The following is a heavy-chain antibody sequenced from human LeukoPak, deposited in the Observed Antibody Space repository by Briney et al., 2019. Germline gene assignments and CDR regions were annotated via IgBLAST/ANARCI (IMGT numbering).Heavy chain of an antibody. CDR2: INHSGST. J-gene: IGHJ4*02. Sequence: SSDTLSLTCAVYGGSLRGYYWSGIRQPPGKGREGSGEINHSGSTNHNPSRNTRVTISVDTSKPQFSLKLSSVTAADTAVYYCARLSGYSYGKGYFDYWGQGTLVTASS. V-gene: IGHV4-34*01. CDR3: ARLSGYSYGKGYFDY. D-gene: IGHD5-18*01. CDR1: GGSLRGYY.